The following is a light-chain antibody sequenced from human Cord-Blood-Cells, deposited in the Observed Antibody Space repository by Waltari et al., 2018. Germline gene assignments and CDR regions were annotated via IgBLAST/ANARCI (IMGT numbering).Light chain of an antibody. V-gene: IGLV1-40*01. Sequence: QSVLTQPPSVSGAPGQRVTISCNGSSANIGAGYDVHWYQQLPGTAPKLLIYGNSNRPSGVPDRFSGSKSGTSASLAITGLQAEDEADYYCQSYDSSLSAPYVFGTGTKVTVL. CDR2: GNS. J-gene: IGLJ1*01. CDR3: QSYDSSLSAPYV. CDR1: SANIGAGYD.